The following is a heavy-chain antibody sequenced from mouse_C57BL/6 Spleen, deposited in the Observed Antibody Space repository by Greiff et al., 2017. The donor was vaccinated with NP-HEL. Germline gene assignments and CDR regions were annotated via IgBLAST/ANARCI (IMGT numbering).Heavy chain of an antibody. CDR2: INPNNGGT. J-gene: IGHJ1*03. CDR1: GYTFTDYY. Sequence: VQLKQSGPELVKPGASVKISCKASGYTFTDYYMNWVKQSHGKSLEWIGDINPNNGGTSYNQKFKGKATLTVDKSSSTAYMELRSLTSEDSAVYYCARVGRLRKYFDVWGTGTTVTVSS. V-gene: IGHV1-26*01. D-gene: IGHD2-4*01. CDR3: ARVGRLRKYFDV.